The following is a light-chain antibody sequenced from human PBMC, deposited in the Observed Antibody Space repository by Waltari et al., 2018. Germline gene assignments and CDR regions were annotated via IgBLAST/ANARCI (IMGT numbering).Light chain of an antibody. CDR1: QNVKNN. CDR2: GAS. Sequence: EIVMTQSPAILSVSPGERATLSCRASQNVKNNLAWYQQKPGQAPRLLISGASTRATGIPVRFSGSGSGTEFTLTISSLQSEDFAVYYCHQYNNWPPDTFGQGTKLEIK. J-gene: IGKJ2*01. CDR3: HQYNNWPPDT. V-gene: IGKV3-15*01.